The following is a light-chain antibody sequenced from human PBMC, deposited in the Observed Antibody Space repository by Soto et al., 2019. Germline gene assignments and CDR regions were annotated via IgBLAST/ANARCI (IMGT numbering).Light chain of an antibody. V-gene: IGKV3-20*01. CDR3: QQYVSSGT. CDR2: GAS. CDR1: QSISSN. Sequence: ERVMTPSPATLSVSPGERATLSCRASQSISSNLAWYQQRPGQAPRLLIYGASNRATGIPDRFSGSGSGTDFTLTISRLEPEDFAVYYCQQYVSSGTFGQGAKVDIK. J-gene: IGKJ1*01.